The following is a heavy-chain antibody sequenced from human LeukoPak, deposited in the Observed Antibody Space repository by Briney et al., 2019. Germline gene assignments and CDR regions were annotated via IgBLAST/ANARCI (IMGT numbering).Heavy chain of an antibody. CDR2: ISSSGSTI. CDR1: GFTFSSYE. Sequence: GGSLRLSCAASGFTFSSYEMNWVRQAPGKGLEWVSYISSSGSTIYYADSVKGRFTISRDNAKNSLYLQMNSLRAEDTAVYYCARDLVITFGGVPFDYWGQGTLVTVSS. CDR3: ARDLVITFGGVPFDY. V-gene: IGHV3-48*03. D-gene: IGHD3-16*01. J-gene: IGHJ4*02.